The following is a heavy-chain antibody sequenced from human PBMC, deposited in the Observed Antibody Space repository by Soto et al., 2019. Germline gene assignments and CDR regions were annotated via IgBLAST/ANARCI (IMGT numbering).Heavy chain of an antibody. CDR1: GYTFTNYA. Sequence: ASVKVSCKASGYTFTNYAMHWVRQAPGQRLEWMGWINAGNGNRKYSQKFQGRVTITRDTSASTAYMELRSLRSDDTAVYYCARVGFWYNWNVTPLRWFDPWGQGTLVTVSS. J-gene: IGHJ5*02. CDR3: ARVGFWYNWNVTPLRWFDP. V-gene: IGHV1-3*01. CDR2: INAGNGNR. D-gene: IGHD1-1*01.